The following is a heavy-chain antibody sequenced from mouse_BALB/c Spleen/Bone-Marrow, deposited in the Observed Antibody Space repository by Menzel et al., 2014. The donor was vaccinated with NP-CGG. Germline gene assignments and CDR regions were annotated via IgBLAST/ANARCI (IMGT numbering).Heavy chain of an antibody. CDR1: GYTFTDYA. D-gene: IGHD1-1*01. V-gene: IGHV1S137*01. Sequence: LVESGAELVRPGVPVKISCKGSGYTFTDYAMHWVKQSHAKSLEWIGVISTYYGDASYNQKFKGKATMTVDKSSSTAYMELARLTSEDSAIYYCARESIYYYGSTLDYWGQGTTLTVSS. J-gene: IGHJ2*01. CDR3: ARESIYYYGSTLDY. CDR2: ISTYYGDA.